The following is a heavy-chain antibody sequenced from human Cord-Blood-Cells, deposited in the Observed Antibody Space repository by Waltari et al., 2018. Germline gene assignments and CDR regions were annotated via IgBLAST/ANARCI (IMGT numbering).Heavy chain of an antibody. J-gene: IGHJ3*02. D-gene: IGHD2-2*02. CDR3: ASVRRCSSTSCYTIQPKYAGWAGAFDI. Sequence: QVQLVQSGAEVKKPGASVKVSCKASGYTFTGYYMHWVRQAPGQGLEWMGWINPNSGGTNYAQKFQGRVTMTRDTSISTAYMELSRLRSDDTAVYYCASVRRCSSTSCYTIQPKYAGWAGAFDIWGQGTMVTVSS. CDR2: INPNSGGT. V-gene: IGHV1-2*02. CDR1: GYTFTGYY.